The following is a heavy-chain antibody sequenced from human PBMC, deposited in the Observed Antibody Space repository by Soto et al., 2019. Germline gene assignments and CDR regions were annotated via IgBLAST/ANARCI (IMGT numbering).Heavy chain of an antibody. V-gene: IGHV3-23*01. Sequence: GGSLRLSCAASGFTFTSYAMSWVRQAPGKGLEWVAGISGGGSTAFYADSVKGRFTISRDNAKNTVVLQMDSLRAEDTAIYYCAKDSNKYSSSLRGRYFDYWGQGTLVTVSS. J-gene: IGHJ4*02. D-gene: IGHD3-22*01. CDR2: ISGGGSTA. CDR3: AKDSNKYSSSLRGRYFDY. CDR1: GFTFTSYA.